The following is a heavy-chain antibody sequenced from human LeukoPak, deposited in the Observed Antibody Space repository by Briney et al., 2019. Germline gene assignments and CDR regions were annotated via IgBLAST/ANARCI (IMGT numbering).Heavy chain of an antibody. CDR1: GGSISSSSYY. D-gene: IGHD1-7*01. Sequence: SETLSLTCTVSGGSISSSSYYWGWIRQPPGKGLEWIGSVYYSGSAYYNPSLKSRVTISVDTSKNQVSLKLSSVTAADTAVYYCARGMEGYNWNYGMGYYYYMDVWGKGTTVTVSS. CDR2: VYYSGSA. J-gene: IGHJ6*03. CDR3: ARGMEGYNWNYGMGYYYYMDV. V-gene: IGHV4-39*07.